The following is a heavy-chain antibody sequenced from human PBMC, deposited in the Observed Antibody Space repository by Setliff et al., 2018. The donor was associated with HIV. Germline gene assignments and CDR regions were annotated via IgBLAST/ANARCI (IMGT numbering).Heavy chain of an antibody. CDR2: INAGNGNT. D-gene: IGHD5-18*01. V-gene: IGHV1-3*01. CDR3: ARRGRFTGGYSYGSDYFEY. CDR1: GYTFSNYA. Sequence: ASVKVSCKASGYTFSNYAIHWPRQAPGQRLEWMGWINAGNGNTKNSQKFQGRLTITRDTSASTTYMELSSLRSEDTAMYHCARRGRFTGGYSYGSDYFEYWGQGTLVTVSS. J-gene: IGHJ4*02.